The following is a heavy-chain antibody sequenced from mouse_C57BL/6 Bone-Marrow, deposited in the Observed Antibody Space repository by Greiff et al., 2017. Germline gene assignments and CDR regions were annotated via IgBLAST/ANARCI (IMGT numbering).Heavy chain of an antibody. J-gene: IGHJ3*01. CDR2: ISGGGGNT. CDR1: GFTFSSYT. V-gene: IGHV5-9*01. Sequence: EVKLMESGGGLVKPGGSLKLSCAASGFTFSSYTMSWVRQTPEKRLEWVATISGGGGNTYYPDSVKGRFTISRDNAKNTLYLQMSSLRSEDTALYYCARHAYYSNYEFAYWGQGTLVTVSA. CDR3: ARHAYYSNYEFAY. D-gene: IGHD2-5*01.